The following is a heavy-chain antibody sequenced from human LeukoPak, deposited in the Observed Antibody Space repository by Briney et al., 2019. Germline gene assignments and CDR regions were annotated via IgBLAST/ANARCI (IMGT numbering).Heavy chain of an antibody. CDR1: GFTFDDYA. J-gene: IGHJ4*02. V-gene: IGHV3-9*01. D-gene: IGHD2-15*01. Sequence: TGGSLRLSCAASGFTFDDYAMHWVRQAPGKGLEWASGISWNSGSIAYADSVKGRFTISRDNAKNSLYLQMNSLRAEDTALYYCAKDKWGSWRTFDYWGQGTLVTVSS. CDR3: AKDKWGSWRTFDY. CDR2: ISWNSGSI.